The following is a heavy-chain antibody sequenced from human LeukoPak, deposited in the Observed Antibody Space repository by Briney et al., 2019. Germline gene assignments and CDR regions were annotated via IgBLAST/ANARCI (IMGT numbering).Heavy chain of an antibody. D-gene: IGHD5-18*01. CDR3: ARRVPGPRGYSYGYLSYHFDY. J-gene: IGHJ4*01. Sequence: SETLSLTCTVSGGSISSYYWSWIRQPPGKGLEWIGYIYYSGSTNYNPSLKSRVTISVDTSKNQFSLKLSSVTAADTAVYYCARRVPGPRGYSYGYLSYHFDYWGQGTLVTVSS. V-gene: IGHV4-59*08. CDR2: IYYSGST. CDR1: GGSISSYY.